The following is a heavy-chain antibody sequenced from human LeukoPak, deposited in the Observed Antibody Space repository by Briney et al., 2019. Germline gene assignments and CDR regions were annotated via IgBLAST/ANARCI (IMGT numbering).Heavy chain of an antibody. CDR3: ARDREADFWSGYSTIDY. V-gene: IGHV3-30-3*01. CDR2: ISYDGSNK. CDR1: GFTFSSYA. D-gene: IGHD3-3*01. Sequence: GGSLRLSCVASGFTFSSYAMHWVRQAPGKGLEWVAVISYDGSNKYDADSVKGRFTISRDNPKNTLYLQMNSLRAEDTAVYYCARDREADFWSGYSTIDYWGQGTLVTVSS. J-gene: IGHJ4*02.